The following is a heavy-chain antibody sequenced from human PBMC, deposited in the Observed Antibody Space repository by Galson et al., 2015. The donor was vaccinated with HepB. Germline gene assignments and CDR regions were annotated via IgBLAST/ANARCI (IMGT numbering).Heavy chain of an antibody. D-gene: IGHD1-26*01. CDR1: GFTFSSYA. Sequence: SLRLSCAASGFTFSSYAMSWVRQAPGKGLEWVSAISGSGGSTYYADSVKGRFTISRDNSKNTLYLQMNSLRAEDTAVYYCAKDRIVGTLRDIYWYFDLWGRGTLVTVSS. V-gene: IGHV3-23*01. CDR3: AKDRIVGTLRDIYWYFDL. CDR2: ISGSGGST. J-gene: IGHJ2*01.